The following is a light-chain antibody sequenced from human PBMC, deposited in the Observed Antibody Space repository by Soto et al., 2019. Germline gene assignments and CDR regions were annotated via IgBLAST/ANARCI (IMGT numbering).Light chain of an antibody. CDR3: QQRFSTPYT. CDR1: QTVSTY. J-gene: IGKJ2*01. CDR2: TAS. V-gene: IGKV1-39*01. Sequence: DIQMTQSPSSLSASVGDRVTITCRASQTVSTYLNWYQQKPGKPPKLLISTASTLQTGVPSRVSGSRSWTNFTLTISSLQLEDFATYHCQQRFSTPYTFGQGTKLEIK.